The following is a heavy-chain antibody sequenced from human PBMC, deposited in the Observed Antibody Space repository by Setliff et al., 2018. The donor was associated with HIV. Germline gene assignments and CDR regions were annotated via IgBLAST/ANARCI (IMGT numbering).Heavy chain of an antibody. CDR3: ARIRFPEHSSDMDV. J-gene: IGHJ6*03. V-gene: IGHV2-5*02. CDR2: IYWDDDK. CDR1: GFSLTTSAVG. D-gene: IGHD3-16*01. Sequence: SGPTLVNPTRTLTLTCAFSGFSLTTSAVGVGWIRQPPGKALEWLALIYWDDDKRYRSSLKTRLTLSKDTSKSQVVLTMTNMDPVDTATYYCARIRFPEHSSDMDVWGKGTTVTVS.